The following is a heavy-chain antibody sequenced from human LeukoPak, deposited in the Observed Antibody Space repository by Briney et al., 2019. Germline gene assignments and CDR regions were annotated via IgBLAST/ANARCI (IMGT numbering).Heavy chain of an antibody. CDR2: IWSDGSNK. CDR3: AREYDFWSSAGFDY. CDR1: GFTFSNYG. J-gene: IGHJ4*02. Sequence: GGSLRLSCAASGFTFSNYGMHWVRQAPGKGLEWVALIWSDGSNKYYVDSVKGRFTISRDNSKNTLYLQMNSLRAEDTAVYYCAREYDFWSSAGFDYWGQGTLVTVSS. V-gene: IGHV3-33*01. D-gene: IGHD3-3*01.